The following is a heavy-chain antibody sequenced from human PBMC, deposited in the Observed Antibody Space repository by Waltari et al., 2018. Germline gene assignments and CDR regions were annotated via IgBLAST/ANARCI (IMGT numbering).Heavy chain of an antibody. V-gene: IGHV3-48*04. Sequence: VKLQETGPGLVKPSETLSLMCAVSGGSISGSDWWSWVRQPPGKGLEWVSYISSSSSTIYYADSVKGRFTISRDNAKNSLYLQMNSLRAEDTAVYYCASMVYSSGRTDYWGQGTLVTVSS. CDR2: ISSSSSTI. J-gene: IGHJ4*02. CDR3: ASMVYSSGRTDY. D-gene: IGHD6-19*01. CDR1: GGSISGSDW.